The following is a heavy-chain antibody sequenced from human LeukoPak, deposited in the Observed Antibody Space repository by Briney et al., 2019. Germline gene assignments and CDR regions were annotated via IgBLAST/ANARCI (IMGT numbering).Heavy chain of an antibody. D-gene: IGHD2/OR15-2a*01. CDR1: GYSDSSGFH. J-gene: IGHJ4*02. CDR3: GHYGNIGLPFDY. V-gene: IGHV4-38-2*02. Sequence: SETLSLTCTVSGYSDSSGFHWGWSRQPPGQGLEWIASIHQSGPSYYNSSLKGRATISIDTSRNQFSLSLTSVTAADTAVYYCGHYGNIGLPFDYWGQGTLVTVSS. CDR2: IHQSGPS.